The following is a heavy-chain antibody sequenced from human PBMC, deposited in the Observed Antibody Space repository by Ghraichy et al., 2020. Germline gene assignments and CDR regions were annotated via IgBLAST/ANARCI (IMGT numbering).Heavy chain of an antibody. J-gene: IGHJ6*02. V-gene: IGHV3-23*01. Sequence: GGSLRLSCAASGFTFSSYAMSWVRQAPGKGLEWVSAISGSGGSTYYADSVKGRFTISRDNSKNTLYLQMNSLRAEDTAVYYCAKDQDGIFGVVIDYYYYGMDVWGQGTTVTVSS. CDR3: AKDQDGIFGVVIDYYYYGMDV. CDR1: GFTFSSYA. CDR2: ISGSGGST. D-gene: IGHD3-3*01.